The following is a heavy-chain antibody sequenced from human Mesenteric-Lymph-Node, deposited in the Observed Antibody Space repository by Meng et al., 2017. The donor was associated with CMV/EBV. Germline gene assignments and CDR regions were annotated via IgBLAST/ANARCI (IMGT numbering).Heavy chain of an antibody. CDR3: ARVPYQLLPTYYDYGMDV. D-gene: IGHD2-2*01. J-gene: IGHJ6*02. CDR1: GFTFSSYA. V-gene: IGHV3-20*04. Sequence: GESLKISCAASGFTFSSYAMSWVRQAPGKGLEWVSAINWNGDTTGYADSVKGRFTISRDNAKNSLYLQMNSLRDEDTALYYCARVPYQLLPTYYDYGMDVWGQGTTVTVSS. CDR2: INWNGDTT.